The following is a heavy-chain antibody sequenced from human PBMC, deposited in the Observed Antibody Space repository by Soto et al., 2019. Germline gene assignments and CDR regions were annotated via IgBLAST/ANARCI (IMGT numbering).Heavy chain of an antibody. Sequence: SETLSLTCAVSGYSISSSNWWGWIRQPPGKGLEWIGYIYYSGTTYYNPSLKSRVTMSVDTSKNQFSLKLTSVTAVDTAVYYCARREIQGPIDYRGQGTLVTGSS. J-gene: IGHJ4*02. D-gene: IGHD1-26*01. CDR3: ARREIQGPIDY. CDR1: GYSISSSNW. V-gene: IGHV4-28*01. CDR2: IYYSGTT.